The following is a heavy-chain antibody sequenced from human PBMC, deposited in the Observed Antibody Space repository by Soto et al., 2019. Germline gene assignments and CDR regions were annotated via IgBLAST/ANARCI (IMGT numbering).Heavy chain of an antibody. CDR2: ISSSSSYI. V-gene: IGHV3-21*01. J-gene: IGHJ4*02. CDR3: ARDGVCGGSCYSAY. CDR1: GFTFSSYS. Sequence: EVQLVESGGGLVKPGGSLRLSCAASGFTFSSYSMNWVRQAPGKGLEWVSSISSSSSYIYYADSVKGRFTISRDNAKNSLYLQMNSLRAEDTAVYYCARDGVCGGSCYSAYWGQGTLVTVSP. D-gene: IGHD2-15*01.